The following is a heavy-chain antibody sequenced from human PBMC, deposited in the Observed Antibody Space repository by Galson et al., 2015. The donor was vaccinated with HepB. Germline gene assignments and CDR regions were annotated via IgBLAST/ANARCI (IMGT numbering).Heavy chain of an antibody. J-gene: IGHJ3*02. CDR2: IKQDGSEK. Sequence: SLRLSCAASGFTFSSYWMSWVRQAPGKGLEWVANIKQDGSEKYYVDSVKGRFTISRDNAKNSLYLQMNSLRAEDTAVYYCARADSSGWSNHDAFDIWGQGTMVTVSS. CDR1: GFTFSSYW. D-gene: IGHD6-19*01. CDR3: ARADSSGWSNHDAFDI. V-gene: IGHV3-7*03.